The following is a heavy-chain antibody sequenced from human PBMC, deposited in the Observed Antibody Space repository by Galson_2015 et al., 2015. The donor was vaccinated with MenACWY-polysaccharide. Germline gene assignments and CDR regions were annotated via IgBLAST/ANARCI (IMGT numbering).Heavy chain of an antibody. CDR2: INPNSGAT. Sequence: SVKVSCKASGYTFTGCFMHWLRQAPGQGLEWMGWINPNSGATDYAQKFQGRVTMTRDTSINTAYMELSRLRSDDTTVYYCARVPTYQMPGGNWFDPWGQGTLVTVSS. CDR1: GYTFTGCF. V-gene: IGHV1-2*02. D-gene: IGHD3-16*01. CDR3: ARVPTYQMPGGNWFDP. J-gene: IGHJ5*02.